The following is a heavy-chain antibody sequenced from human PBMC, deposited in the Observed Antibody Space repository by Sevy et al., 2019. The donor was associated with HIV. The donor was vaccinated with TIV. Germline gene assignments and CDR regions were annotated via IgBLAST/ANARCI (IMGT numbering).Heavy chain of an antibody. Sequence: GESLKISCAASGFTFSDYYMSWIRQAPGKGLEWVSYISSSGSTIYYADSVKGRFTISRDNAKNSLYLQMNSLRAEDTAVYYCARGSLHCSSTSCYSLRYYGMDVWGQGTTVTVSS. CDR1: GFTFSDYY. J-gene: IGHJ6*02. CDR2: ISSSGSTI. V-gene: IGHV3-11*01. CDR3: ARGSLHCSSTSCYSLRYYGMDV. D-gene: IGHD2-2*01.